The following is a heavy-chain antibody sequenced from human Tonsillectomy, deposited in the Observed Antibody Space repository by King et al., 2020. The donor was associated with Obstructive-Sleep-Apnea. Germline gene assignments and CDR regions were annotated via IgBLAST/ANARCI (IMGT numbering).Heavy chain of an antibody. V-gene: IGHV4-59*01. CDR3: ARGYSSRADY. J-gene: IGHJ4*02. CDR1: GASINSYY. Sequence: VQLQESGPGLVKPSETLSLTCTVSGASINSYYWSWIRQPPGKGLEWIGYIYYSGISNYNPSLKSRVTISVDTSKNQFSLTMNSVTAADTAVYYCARGYSSRADYWGQGTLVTVSS. D-gene: IGHD6-13*01. CDR2: IYYSGIS.